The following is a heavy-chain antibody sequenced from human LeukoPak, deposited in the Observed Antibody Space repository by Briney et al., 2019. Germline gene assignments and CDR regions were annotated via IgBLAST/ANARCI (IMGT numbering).Heavy chain of an antibody. CDR1: GFTFSSYA. V-gene: IGHV3-30-3*01. D-gene: IGHD6-13*01. CDR2: ISYDGSNK. J-gene: IGHJ4*02. Sequence: GGSLRLSCAASGFTFSSYAMHWVRQAPGRGLEWVAVISYDGSNKYYADSVKGRFTISRDKSKNTLYLQMNSLRAEDTAVYYCARGRGYSSSSDWGDYWGQGTLVTVSS. CDR3: ARGRGYSSSSDWGDY.